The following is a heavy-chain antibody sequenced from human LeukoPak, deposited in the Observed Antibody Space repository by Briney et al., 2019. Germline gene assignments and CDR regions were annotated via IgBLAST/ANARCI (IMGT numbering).Heavy chain of an antibody. Sequence: PGGSLRLSCAASGFTFTNFAMSWVRLAPGKGLEWVSSISTSGANTFYADSVRGRLTISRDNSRGTLHLQLNSLRAEDTAIYYCAKKSTGYFPFDCWGQGTLVTVSS. CDR1: GFTFTNFA. V-gene: IGHV3-23*01. CDR3: AKKSTGYFPFDC. CDR2: ISTSGANT. D-gene: IGHD3-9*01. J-gene: IGHJ4*02.